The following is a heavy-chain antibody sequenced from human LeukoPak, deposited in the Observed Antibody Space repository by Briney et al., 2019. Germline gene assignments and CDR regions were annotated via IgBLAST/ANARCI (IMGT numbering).Heavy chain of an antibody. J-gene: IGHJ4*02. D-gene: IGHD5-12*01. V-gene: IGHV3-7*01. Sequence: PGGSLRLSCAASGFTFSSYAMSWVRQAPGKGLEWVANIKQDGSEKYYLDSLKGRFTISRDNAKNSLYLQMNSLRVEDTAVYYCAGGSGWLIDYWGQGTLVTVSS. CDR1: GFTFSSYA. CDR3: AGGSGWLIDY. CDR2: IKQDGSEK.